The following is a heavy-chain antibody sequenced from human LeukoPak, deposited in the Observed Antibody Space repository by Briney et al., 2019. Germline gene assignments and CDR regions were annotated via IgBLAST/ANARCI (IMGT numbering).Heavy chain of an antibody. CDR1: GGSISSGGYS. CDR3: ARAGVAAASGYYFDY. V-gene: IGHV4-30-2*01. J-gene: IGHJ4*02. Sequence: PSETLSLTCAVSGGSISSGGYSWSWIRQPPGKGLEWIGYIYHSGSTYYNPSLKSRVTISVDRSKNQFSLKLSSVSAADTAVYYCARAGVAAASGYYFDYWGQGTLVTVSS. D-gene: IGHD2-15*01. CDR2: IYHSGST.